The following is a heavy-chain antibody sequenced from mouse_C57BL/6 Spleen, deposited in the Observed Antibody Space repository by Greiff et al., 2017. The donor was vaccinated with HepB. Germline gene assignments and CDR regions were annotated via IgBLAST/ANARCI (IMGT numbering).Heavy chain of an antibody. CDR1: GFTFTDYY. CDR2: IRNKANGYTT. J-gene: IGHJ1*03. Sequence: EVKLMESGGGLVQPGGSLSLSCAASGFTFTDYYMSWVRQPPGKALEWLGFIRNKANGYTTEYSASVKGRFTISRDNSQSILYLQMNGLRAEDSATYYCASLLPRGYFDVWGTGTTVTVSS. CDR3: ASLLPRGYFDV. V-gene: IGHV7-3*01.